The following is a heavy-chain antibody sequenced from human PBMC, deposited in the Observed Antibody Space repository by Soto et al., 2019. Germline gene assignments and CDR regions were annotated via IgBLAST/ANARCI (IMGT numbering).Heavy chain of an antibody. D-gene: IGHD3-16*01. CDR2: IYWDDDK. V-gene: IGHV2-5*02. CDR3: AHSKREINHAMDV. CDR1: GFSLSTSGVA. J-gene: IGHJ6*02. Sequence: QITLKESGPTLVKPTQTLTLTCTLSGFSLSTSGVAVGWIRQPPGKDLEWLALIYWDDDKRYSPSLRSRLTITKDTSKNQEVLTMTNMAPVDTATYYCAHSKREINHAMDVWGQGTAVTVSS.